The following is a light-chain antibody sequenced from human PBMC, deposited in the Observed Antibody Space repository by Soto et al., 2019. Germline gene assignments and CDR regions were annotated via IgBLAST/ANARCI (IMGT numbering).Light chain of an antibody. CDR3: QQRSNWPPWT. CDR1: QSVSSY. J-gene: IGKJ1*01. V-gene: IGKV3-11*01. Sequence: EIVLTQSPATLSLSPGGRATLSCRASQSVSSYLVWYQQKPGQAPRLLIYDASNRAAGIPARFSGSGSGTDFTLTISSLEPEDFAVYYCQQRSNWPPWTFGQGTKVEIK. CDR2: DAS.